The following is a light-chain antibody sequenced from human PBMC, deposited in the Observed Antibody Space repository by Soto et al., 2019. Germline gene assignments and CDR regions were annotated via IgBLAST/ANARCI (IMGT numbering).Light chain of an antibody. CDR1: SSDVGAYNY. Sequence: QSVLTQPRSVSGSPGQSVTISCTGTSSDVGAYNYVSWYQQHPGKAPRLMIFDVSHRPSGVPDRFSGSKSANTASLSISGLQAEDEADYFCCSYAGSHVVFGEGTKLTVL. CDR2: DVS. J-gene: IGLJ2*01. V-gene: IGLV2-11*01. CDR3: CSYAGSHVV.